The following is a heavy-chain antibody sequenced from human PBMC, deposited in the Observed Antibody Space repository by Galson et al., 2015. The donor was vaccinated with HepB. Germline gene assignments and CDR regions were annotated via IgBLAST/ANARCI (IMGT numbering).Heavy chain of an antibody. Sequence: CKASGYTFTSYDLNWVRQAPGQGLEWLGWMSPNSGITGYAQKFQGRVTMTRSASISTAYMELSSLTSEDTAVYYCARDYGGNSGWFDPWGQGTLVTVSS. CDR2: MSPNSGIT. V-gene: IGHV1-8*01. D-gene: IGHD4-23*01. CDR3: ARDYGGNSGWFDP. CDR1: GYTFTSYD. J-gene: IGHJ5*02.